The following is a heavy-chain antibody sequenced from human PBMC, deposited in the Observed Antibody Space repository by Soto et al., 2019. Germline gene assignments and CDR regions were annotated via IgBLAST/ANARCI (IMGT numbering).Heavy chain of an antibody. CDR2: INAGNGNT. CDR1: GYTFTSYA. D-gene: IGHD3-22*01. V-gene: IGHV1-3*01. J-gene: IGHJ6*02. Sequence: GASVKVSCKASGYTFTSYAMHWVRQAPGQRLEWMGWINAGNGNTNYSQKFQGRVTITRDTSASTAYMELSSLRSEDTAVYYCASVVVTDPYYYYGMDVWGQGTTVTVSS. CDR3: ASVVVTDPYYYYGMDV.